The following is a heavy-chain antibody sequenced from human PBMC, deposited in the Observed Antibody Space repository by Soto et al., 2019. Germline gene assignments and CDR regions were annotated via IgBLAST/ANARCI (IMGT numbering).Heavy chain of an antibody. CDR1: GFTFSSYW. V-gene: IGHV3-7*01. J-gene: IGHJ5*02. CDR2: INPEGSEK. D-gene: IGHD3-16*01. CDR3: ARDRGALGP. Sequence: EVQLVESGGGLVQPGGSLRLSCAASGFTFSSYWMSWVRQAPGKGLEWVANINPEGSEKFYVDSVKGRFTISRDNAKNSLYLQVNSLRAEDTAVYYCARDRGALGPWGQGTLVTVSS.